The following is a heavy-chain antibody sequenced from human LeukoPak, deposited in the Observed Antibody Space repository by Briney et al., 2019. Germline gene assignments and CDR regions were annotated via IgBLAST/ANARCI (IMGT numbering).Heavy chain of an antibody. CDR2: ISGSGGST. D-gene: IGHD6-13*01. J-gene: IGHJ6*04. CDR3: AREWYSRPRAGMDV. Sequence: GGSLRLSCAASGFTFSNYWMSWVRQAPGKGLEWVSAISGSGGSTYYADSVKGRFTISRDNSKNTLYLQMNSLRAEDTAVYYCAREWYSRPRAGMDVWGKGTTVTVSS. CDR1: GFTFSNYW. V-gene: IGHV3-23*01.